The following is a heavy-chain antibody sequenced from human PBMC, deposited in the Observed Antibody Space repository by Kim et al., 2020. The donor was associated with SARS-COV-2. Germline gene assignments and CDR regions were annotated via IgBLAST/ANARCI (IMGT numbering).Heavy chain of an antibody. D-gene: IGHD3-22*01. V-gene: IGHV3-30*18. CDR2: ISYDGSNK. Sequence: GGSLRLSCAASGFTFSSYGMHWVRQAPGKGLEWVAVISYDGSNKYYADSVKGRFTISRDNSKNTLYLQMNSLRAEDTAVYYCAKDLPHEGHYDSSGYYDEYFQHWGQGTLVTVSS. J-gene: IGHJ1*01. CDR1: GFTFSSYG. CDR3: AKDLPHEGHYDSSGYYDEYFQH.